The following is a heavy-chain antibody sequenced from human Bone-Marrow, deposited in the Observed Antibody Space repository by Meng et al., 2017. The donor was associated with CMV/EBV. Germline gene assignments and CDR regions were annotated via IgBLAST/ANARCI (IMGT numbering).Heavy chain of an antibody. V-gene: IGHV4-39*07. Sequence: SETLSLTCTVSGGSISSSSYYWGWIRQPPGKGLEWIGSIYYSGSTYYNPSLKSRVTISVDTSKNQFSLKLSSVTAADTAVYYCAREAIFGVVIKRDGWMEDFDDWGQGTLVTVSS. CDR1: GGSISSSSYY. D-gene: IGHD3-3*01. CDR3: AREAIFGVVIKRDGWMEDFDD. CDR2: IYYSGST. J-gene: IGHJ4*02.